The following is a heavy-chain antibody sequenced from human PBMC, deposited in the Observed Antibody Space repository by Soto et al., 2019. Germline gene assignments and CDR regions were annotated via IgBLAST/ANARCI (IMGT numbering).Heavy chain of an antibody. V-gene: IGHV3-30*18. CDR3: AKDLGLVVVVAATIDY. J-gene: IGHJ4*02. D-gene: IGHD2-15*01. CDR1: GFTFSSYG. Sequence: QVQLVESGGGVVQPGRSLRLSCAASGFTFSSYGMHWVRQAPGKGLEWVAVISYDGSNKYYADSVKGRFTISRDNSRNTLYLQMNSLRAEDTAVYYCAKDLGLVVVVAATIDYWGQGTLVTVSS. CDR2: ISYDGSNK.